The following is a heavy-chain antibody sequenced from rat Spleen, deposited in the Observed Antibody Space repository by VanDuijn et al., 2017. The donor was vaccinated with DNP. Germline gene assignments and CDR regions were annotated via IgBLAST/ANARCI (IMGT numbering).Heavy chain of an antibody. J-gene: IGHJ2*01. Sequence: EVQLVESGGALLQPGRSLKLSCAASGFTFSDYAMVWVRQDPKKGLEWVATISYDGRRTYYRDSVKGRFTISRDSAKSTLYLQMDSLRSEDTATYYCATGSYFDYWGQGVMVTVSS. CDR1: GFTFSDYA. D-gene: IGHD5-1*01. V-gene: IGHV5-17*01. CDR3: ATGSYFDY. CDR2: ISYDGRRT.